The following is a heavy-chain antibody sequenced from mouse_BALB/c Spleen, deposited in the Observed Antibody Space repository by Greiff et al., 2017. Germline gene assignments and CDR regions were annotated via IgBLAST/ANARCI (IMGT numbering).Heavy chain of an antibody. V-gene: IGHV1-12*01. CDR2: IYPGNGDT. Sequence: QVQLQQPGAELVKPGASVKMSCKASGYTFTSYNMHWVKQTPGQGLEWIGAIYPGNGDTSYNQKFKGKATLTADKSSSTAYMQLSSLTSEDSAVYYCAREDYGLWYFDVWGAGTTVTVSS. D-gene: IGHD1-2*01. J-gene: IGHJ1*01. CDR3: AREDYGLWYFDV. CDR1: GYTFTSYN.